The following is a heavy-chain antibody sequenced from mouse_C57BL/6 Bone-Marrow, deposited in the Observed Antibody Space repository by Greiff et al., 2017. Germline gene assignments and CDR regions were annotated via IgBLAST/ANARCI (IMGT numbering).Heavy chain of an antibody. J-gene: IGHJ4*01. Sequence: EVKLVESGGGLVKPGGSLKLSCAASGFTFRSYAMSWVRQTPEKRLEWVATISDGGSYTYYPDNVKGRFTISRDNAKNNLYLQMSHLKSEDTAMYYCARENCYAMDYWGQGTSVTVSS. D-gene: IGHD4-1*01. CDR1: GFTFRSYA. CDR3: ARENCYAMDY. V-gene: IGHV5-4*01. CDR2: ISDGGSYT.